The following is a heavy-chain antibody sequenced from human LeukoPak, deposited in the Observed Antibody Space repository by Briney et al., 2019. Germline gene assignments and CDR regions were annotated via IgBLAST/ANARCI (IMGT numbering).Heavy chain of an antibody. CDR1: GFTFSSYW. V-gene: IGHV3-7*01. J-gene: IGHJ1*01. CDR2: IKQDGSEK. Sequence: GGSLRLSCAASGFTFSSYWMSWVRQAPGKGLEWVANIKQDGSEKYYVDSVKGRFTISRDNAKNSLYLQMNSMRAEDTAVYYCARDTFYDFWSGRGIEHWGQGTLVTVSS. CDR3: ARDTFYDFWSGRGIEH. D-gene: IGHD3-3*01.